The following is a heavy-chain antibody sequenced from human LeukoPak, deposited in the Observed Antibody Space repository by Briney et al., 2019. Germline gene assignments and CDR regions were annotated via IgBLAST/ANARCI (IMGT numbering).Heavy chain of an antibody. CDR2: ISSSGYNT. V-gene: IGHV3-23*01. CDR1: DFSFSAYA. D-gene: IGHD4-17*01. J-gene: IGHJ5*02. Sequence: GGSLRLSCAASDFSFSAYAMNWVRQAPGKGLGWVSAISSSGYNTYYADSVKGRFTIFRGNSENTLYLQMNSLSAEDTALYYCAKDRSGGTTTTVMVAWGQGTLVTVS. CDR3: AKDRSGGTTTTVMVA.